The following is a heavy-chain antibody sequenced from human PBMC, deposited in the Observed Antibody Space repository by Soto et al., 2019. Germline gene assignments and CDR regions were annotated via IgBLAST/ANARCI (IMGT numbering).Heavy chain of an antibody. D-gene: IGHD4-17*01. V-gene: IGHV3-48*04. J-gene: IGHJ4*02. CDR1: GFSLNGYA. Sequence: PGGSLRLSCAASGFSLNGYAMNWVRQAPGRGLEWVSYISSSSSTSYADSVKGRFTISRDNAKNTLYLQMNSLRAEDTAVYYCASGCGDYEVDYWGQGPLVTVSS. CDR2: ISSSSST. CDR3: ASGCGDYEVDY.